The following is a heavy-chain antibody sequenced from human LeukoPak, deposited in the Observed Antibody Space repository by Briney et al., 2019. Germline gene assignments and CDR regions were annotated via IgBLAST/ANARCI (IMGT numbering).Heavy chain of an antibody. Sequence: SETLSLTCTVSGGSINSSYYYWGWIRQPPGKGLEWIGSIYCSGSTYYNPSLKSRVTISVDTSKNQFSLKLSSVTAADTAVYYCARAEVLPDFYDTSGGFDYWGQGTLVTVSS. CDR1: GGSINSSYYY. J-gene: IGHJ4*02. CDR2: IYCSGST. V-gene: IGHV4-39*07. CDR3: ARAEVLPDFYDTSGGFDY. D-gene: IGHD3-22*01.